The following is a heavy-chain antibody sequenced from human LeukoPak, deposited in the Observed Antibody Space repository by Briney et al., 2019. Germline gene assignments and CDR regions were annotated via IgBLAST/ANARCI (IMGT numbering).Heavy chain of an antibody. Sequence: PSETLSLTCTVSGGSISSNTYYWGWIRQPPGKGLEWIGSINYSGRTDYRPSLKSRITMSVDTSKNHFSLKLSSVTAADTAVYYCVRYSVGTMYDSGGQGTLVTVSS. V-gene: IGHV4-39*02. CDR1: GGSISSNTYY. D-gene: IGHD1-7*01. CDR2: INYSGRT. J-gene: IGHJ4*02. CDR3: VRYSVGTMYDS.